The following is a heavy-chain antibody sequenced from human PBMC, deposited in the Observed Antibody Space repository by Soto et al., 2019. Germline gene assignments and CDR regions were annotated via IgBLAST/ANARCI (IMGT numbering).Heavy chain of an antibody. J-gene: IGHJ6*02. D-gene: IGHD3-10*01. CDR1: GGSFSGYY. CDR2: INHSGST. V-gene: IGHV4-34*01. CDR3: ARIQYYYCSEYTYYYYYGMDV. Sequence: SETLSLTCAVYGGSFSGYYWSWIRQPPGKGLEWIGEINHSGSTNYNPSLKSRVTISVDTSKNQFSLKLSSVTAADTAVYYCARIQYYYCSEYTYYYYYGMDVWGQGTTVPVSS.